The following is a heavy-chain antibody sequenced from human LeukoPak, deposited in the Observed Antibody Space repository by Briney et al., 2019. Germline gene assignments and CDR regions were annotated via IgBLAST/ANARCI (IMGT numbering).Heavy chain of an antibody. CDR2: INPSGGST. D-gene: IGHD4-23*01. Sequence: EASVKVSCKASGYTFTSYYMHWVRQAPGQGLEWMGIINPSGGSTSYAQKFQGRVTMTRDMSTSTVYMELSSLRSEDTAVYYCARTLTTVVTQDYFDYWGQGTLVTASS. CDR3: ARTLTTVVTQDYFDY. CDR1: GYTFTSYY. J-gene: IGHJ4*02. V-gene: IGHV1-46*01.